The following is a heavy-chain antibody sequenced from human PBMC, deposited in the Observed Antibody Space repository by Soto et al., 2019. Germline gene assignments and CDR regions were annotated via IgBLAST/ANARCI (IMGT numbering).Heavy chain of an antibody. V-gene: IGHV1-18*01. D-gene: IGHD2-21*02. J-gene: IGHJ2*01. Sequence: QVQLVQSGAEVKKPGASVKVSCKASGYTFTSYGISWVRQAPGQGLEWMGWISAYNGNTNYAQKLQGRVTMPTETSTSTGYRELRSLRSDDTAVYYCARDGSGTAWRSSGYFDLWGRGTLVTVSS. CDR3: ARDGSGTAWRSSGYFDL. CDR2: ISAYNGNT. CDR1: GYTFTSYG.